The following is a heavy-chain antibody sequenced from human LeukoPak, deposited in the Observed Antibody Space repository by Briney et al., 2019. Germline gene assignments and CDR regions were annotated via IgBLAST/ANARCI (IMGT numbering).Heavy chain of an antibody. V-gene: IGHV1-69*06. Sequence: SVTVSCKASGGTFSSYAISWVRQAPGQGLEWMGGIIPIFGTANYPQRFQGRVTITADKSTSTDYMELSSLRSEDTAVYYCARVGYCSGGSCYGAFDIWGQGTMVTVSS. CDR1: GGTFSSYA. CDR3: ARVGYCSGGSCYGAFDI. D-gene: IGHD2-15*01. CDR2: IIPIFGTA. J-gene: IGHJ3*02.